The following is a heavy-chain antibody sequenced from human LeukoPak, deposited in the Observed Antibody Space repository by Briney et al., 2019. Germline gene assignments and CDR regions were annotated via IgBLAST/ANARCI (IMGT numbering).Heavy chain of an antibody. CDR1: GDSFSSSSYY. CDR2: IYYRGST. J-gene: IGHJ1*01. CDR3: ARRRYYDSTGYLD. D-gene: IGHD3-22*01. Sequence: PSETLSLTCTISGDSFSSSSYYWGWIRQPPGKGLEWIGDIYYRGSTYYSPSLKSRVSISIDTSNNQFSLTLNSVTAADTALYFCARRRYYDSTGYLDWGQGTLVTVSS. V-gene: IGHV4-39*01.